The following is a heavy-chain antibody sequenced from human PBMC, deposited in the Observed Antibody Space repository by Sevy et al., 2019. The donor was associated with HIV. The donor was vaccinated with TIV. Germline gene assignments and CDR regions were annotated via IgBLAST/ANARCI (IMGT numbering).Heavy chain of an antibody. D-gene: IGHD3-10*01. CDR1: GFTFRNFG. CDR3: ARGGSGDYYYYGVDV. CDR2: VSFDGSGK. J-gene: IGHJ6*02. V-gene: IGHV3-30*03. Sequence: GGSLRLSCVGSGFTFRNFGVHWLRQAPGKGLEWLSVVSFDGSGKYYVYSVKGRFIVSRDNSKNTLYLQMNSLRTEDTAVYYCARGGSGDYYYYGVDVWGQGTTVTVSS.